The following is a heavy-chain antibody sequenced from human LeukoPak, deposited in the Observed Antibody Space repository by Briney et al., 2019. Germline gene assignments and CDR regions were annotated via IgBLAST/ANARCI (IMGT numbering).Heavy chain of an antibody. CDR2: IYYSGST. V-gene: IGHV4-59*01. J-gene: IGHJ3*02. Sequence: SETLSLTCTVSGGFISSYSWSWIRQPPGKGLEWIGYIYYSGSTNYNPSLKSRVTISVDTSKNQFSLKLSSVTAADTAVYYCCGGAFDIWGQGTMVTVSS. CDR1: GGFISSYS. D-gene: IGHD3-16*01. CDR3: CGGAFDI.